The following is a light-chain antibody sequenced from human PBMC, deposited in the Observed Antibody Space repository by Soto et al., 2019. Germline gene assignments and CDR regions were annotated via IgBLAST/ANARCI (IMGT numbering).Light chain of an antibody. J-gene: IGKJ5*01. V-gene: IGKV3-11*01. CDR2: DAS. Sequence: EVVLKQLPDTLSLSPGDRATLSSRASQSVTTYLAWYQQKPGQAPRLLIYDASTRAAGIPARFSGSGSGTDFTLTISSLEPEDFAVYYCQQRSNWPPGITFGQGTLPAI. CDR3: QQRSNWPPGIT. CDR1: QSVTTY.